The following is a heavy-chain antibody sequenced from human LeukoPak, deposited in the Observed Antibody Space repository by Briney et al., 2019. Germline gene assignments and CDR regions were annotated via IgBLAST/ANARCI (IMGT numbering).Heavy chain of an antibody. V-gene: IGHV4-39*01. CDR3: ARRSVVVPAAISSPYYYMDV. CDR1: GGSISSSSYY. CDR2: IYYSGST. J-gene: IGHJ6*03. D-gene: IGHD2-2*02. Sequence: SETLSLTCTVSGGSISSSSYYWGWIRQPPGKGLEWIGSIYYSGSTYYNPSLKSRVTISVDTSKNQFSLKLSSVTAADTAVYYCARRSVVVPAAISSPYYYMDVWGKGTTVTVSS.